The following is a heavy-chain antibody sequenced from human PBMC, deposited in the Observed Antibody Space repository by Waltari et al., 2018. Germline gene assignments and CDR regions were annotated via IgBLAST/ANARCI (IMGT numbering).Heavy chain of an antibody. Sequence: EVQLVESGGGLVQPGGSLRLSCAASGFTFSSYWRSWVRQAPGKGLEWVANIKQDGSEKYYVDSVKGRFTISRDNAKNSLYLQMNSLRAEDTAVYYCASNWGFDYWGQGTLVTVSS. V-gene: IGHV3-7*01. CDR3: ASNWGFDY. CDR1: GFTFSSYW. D-gene: IGHD7-27*01. J-gene: IGHJ4*02. CDR2: IKQDGSEK.